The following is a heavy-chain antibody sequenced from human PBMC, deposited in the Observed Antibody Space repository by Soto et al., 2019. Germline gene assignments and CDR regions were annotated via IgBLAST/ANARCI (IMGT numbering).Heavy chain of an antibody. Sequence: EVQLVESGGGLVQPGGSLRLSCATSGFTFNTYWMHWVRQAPGKGLVWVSRIYSDGSRTSYADSVKGRFTISRVNAKNTLYLQMDSLSPEDTAVYYCARGAGGYYYMDVWGKGTTVTVSS. CDR3: ARGAGGYYYMDV. J-gene: IGHJ6*03. D-gene: IGHD3-10*01. CDR1: GFTFNTYW. CDR2: IYSDGSRT. V-gene: IGHV3-74*01.